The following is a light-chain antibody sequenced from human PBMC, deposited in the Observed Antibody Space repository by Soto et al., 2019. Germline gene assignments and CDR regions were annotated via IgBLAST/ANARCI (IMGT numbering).Light chain of an antibody. J-gene: IGKJ1*01. Sequence: DIQMTQSPSTVSAYVGDSVTITCRASQSITTWLAWYQQRPGKAPKLLIYDVSSLQSGVPSRFSGSGSGTDFPLPISTLQPDVFAPYYCQHNKMFSPWTFGQGTKVEIK. CDR3: QHNKMFSPWT. CDR2: DVS. V-gene: IGKV1-5*01. CDR1: QSITTW.